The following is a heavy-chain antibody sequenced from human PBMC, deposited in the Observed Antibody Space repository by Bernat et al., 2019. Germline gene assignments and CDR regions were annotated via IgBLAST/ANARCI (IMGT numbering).Heavy chain of an antibody. CDR1: GGSISSSSYY. Sequence: QLQLQESGPGLVKPSETLSLTCTVSGGSISSSSYYWGWIRQPPGKGLEWIGSIYYSRSTYYNPSLKSRVTISVDTSKNQFSLKLSSVTAADTAVYYCARYSGSHYRRGYWGQGTLVTVSS. J-gene: IGHJ4*02. V-gene: IGHV4-39*01. CDR2: IYYSRST. CDR3: ARYSGSHYRRGY. D-gene: IGHD1-26*01.